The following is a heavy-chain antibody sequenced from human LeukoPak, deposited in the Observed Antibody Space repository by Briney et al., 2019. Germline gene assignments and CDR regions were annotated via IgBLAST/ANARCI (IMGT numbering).Heavy chain of an antibody. J-gene: IGHJ6*02. Sequence: SETLSLTCTVSGGSINSYYWSWIRQPAGKGLEWIGRIYTSGSTNYNPSLKSRVTMSVDTSKNQFSLKLSSVTAADTAVYYCARDGAWFGELLSHYYYYGMDVWGQGTTVTVSS. CDR3: ARDGAWFGELLSHYYYYGMDV. CDR1: GGSINSYY. D-gene: IGHD3-10*01. V-gene: IGHV4-4*07. CDR2: IYTSGST.